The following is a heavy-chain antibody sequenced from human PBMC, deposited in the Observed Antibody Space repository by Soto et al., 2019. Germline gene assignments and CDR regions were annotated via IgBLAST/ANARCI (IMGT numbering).Heavy chain of an antibody. CDR3: ATFPPSTYYYDSSGYYPDDY. CDR1: GFTVISNY. Sequence: GGSLRLSCAASGFTVISNYMSWVRQAPGKGLEWVSVIYSGGSTYYADSVKGRFTISRDNSKNTLYLQMNSLRAEDTAVYYCATFPPSTYYYDSSGYYPDDYWGQGTLVTVSS. V-gene: IGHV3-53*01. J-gene: IGHJ4*02. CDR2: IYSGGST. D-gene: IGHD3-22*01.